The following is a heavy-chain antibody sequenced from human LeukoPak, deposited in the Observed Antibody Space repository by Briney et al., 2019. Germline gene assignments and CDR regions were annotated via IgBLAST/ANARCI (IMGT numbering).Heavy chain of an antibody. Sequence: GGSLRLSCAASGFTFTYNGMNWVRQAPGKGLEWVSVIYSGGSTYYADSVKGRFTISRDNSKNTLYLQMNSLRAEDTAVYYCARDTYYFDYWGQGTLVTVSS. V-gene: IGHV3-66*01. CDR1: GFTFTYNG. D-gene: IGHD3-16*01. J-gene: IGHJ4*02. CDR2: IYSGGST. CDR3: ARDTYYFDY.